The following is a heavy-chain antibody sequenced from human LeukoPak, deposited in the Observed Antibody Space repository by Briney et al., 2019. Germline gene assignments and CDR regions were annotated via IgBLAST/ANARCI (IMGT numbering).Heavy chain of an antibody. CDR1: GGSITSTNY. V-gene: IGHV4-4*02. J-gene: IGHJ4*02. CDR3: AREGGPYRPLDY. Sequence: SETLSLTCGVSGGSITSTNYWTWVRQPPGKGLEWIGEVNLQGSTNYNPSLMGRVAISVDMSGNHISLQLTSVTAADTAVYYCAREGGPYRPLDYSGQGTLVTVSS. CDR2: VNLQGST.